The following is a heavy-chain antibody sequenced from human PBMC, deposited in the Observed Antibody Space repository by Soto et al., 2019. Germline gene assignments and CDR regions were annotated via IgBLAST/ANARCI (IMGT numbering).Heavy chain of an antibody. D-gene: IGHD2-15*01. CDR1: GFSFSDYS. Sequence: PVGSLRLSCIASGFSFSDYSMNWVRQAPGKGLQWVSYISSSSDKTYYADSVKGRFTVSRDNAKNALFLEMNSLRDDDTAVYHCAKDREAPLFILDYWGQGSLVTVSS. CDR2: ISSSSDKT. V-gene: IGHV3-48*02. J-gene: IGHJ4*02. CDR3: AKDREAPLFILDY.